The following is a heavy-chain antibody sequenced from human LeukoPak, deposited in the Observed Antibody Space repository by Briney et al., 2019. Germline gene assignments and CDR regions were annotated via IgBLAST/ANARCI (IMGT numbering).Heavy chain of an antibody. CDR2: ISSSGGST. CDR1: GFTFSSYA. Sequence: QSGGSLRLSCAASGFTFSSYAMSWVRQAPGKGLEWVSDISSSGGSTYYADSVKGRFTISRDNAKNSLYLQMNSLRAEDTAVYYCARGMGEAGYGGNPDDAFDIWGQGTMVTVSS. V-gene: IGHV3-23*01. CDR3: ARGMGEAGYGGNPDDAFDI. D-gene: IGHD4-23*01. J-gene: IGHJ3*02.